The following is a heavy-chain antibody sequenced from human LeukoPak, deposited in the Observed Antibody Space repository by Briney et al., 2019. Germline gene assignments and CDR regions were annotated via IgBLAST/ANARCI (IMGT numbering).Heavy chain of an antibody. CDR3: ARTLLTGYYFFDY. J-gene: IGHJ4*02. D-gene: IGHD3-9*01. CDR1: GFTFSSYA. CDR2: ISGSGGST. Sequence: GGSLRLSCAASGFTFSSYAMSWVRQAPGKGLEWVSAISGSGGSTYYADSVKGRFTISRDNSKNTLYLQTNSLRAEDTAVYYCARTLLTGYYFFDYWGQGTLVTVSS. V-gene: IGHV3-23*01.